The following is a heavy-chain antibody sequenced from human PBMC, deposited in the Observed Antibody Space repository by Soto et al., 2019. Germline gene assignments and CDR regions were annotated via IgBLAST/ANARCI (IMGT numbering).Heavy chain of an antibody. CDR1: GGTFSSHA. V-gene: IGHV1-69*01. CDR3: ARVRRFEVGGYYGMEV. Sequence: QVQLVQSGAEVKKPGSSVKVSCKASGGTFSSHAISWVRQAPGQGLEWMGGIIPIFGTANSVQKFRGRVTITADEAATTAYMELSSLTSDDTAVYYCARVRRFEVGGYYGMEVWGQGTTVTVSS. D-gene: IGHD3-3*01. J-gene: IGHJ6*02. CDR2: IIPIFGTA.